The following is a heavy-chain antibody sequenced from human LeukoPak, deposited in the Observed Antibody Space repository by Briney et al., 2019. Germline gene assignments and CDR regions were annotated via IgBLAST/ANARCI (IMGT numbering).Heavy chain of an antibody. J-gene: IGHJ4*02. CDR2: IYESGTT. CDR1: GESLNSYY. V-gene: IGHV4-34*01. CDR3: ARGAWATRLGS. D-gene: IGHD2-15*01. Sequence: SETLSLTCAVYGESLNSYYWSWVRQPPGGGLEWIGEIYESGTTEYNPSPKSRVTISMVPSKQQFSLSLSSVTAADTAVYCCARGAWATRLGSWGLGTPVIVSS.